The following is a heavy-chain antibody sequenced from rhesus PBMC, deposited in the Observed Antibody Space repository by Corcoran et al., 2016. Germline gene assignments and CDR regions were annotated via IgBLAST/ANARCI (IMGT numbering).Heavy chain of an antibody. CDR2: ISGSGGST. D-gene: IGHD1-1*01. Sequence: QLQLQESGPGLVKPSETLSLTCAVSGGSISSHYWSWIRQPPGKGLEWIGRISGSGGSTDYNPSLKCLVTISPTTSKNQFSLTLSAGTAADTAVYYCARGRNYEYFVFWGQGALVTVSS. CDR3: ARGRNYEYFVF. CDR1: GGSISSHY. V-gene: IGHV4-173*01. J-gene: IGHJ1*01.